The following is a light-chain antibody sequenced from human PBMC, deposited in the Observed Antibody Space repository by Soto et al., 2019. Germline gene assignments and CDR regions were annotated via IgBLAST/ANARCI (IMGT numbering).Light chain of an antibody. J-gene: IGKJ1*01. CDR1: QSVSSSY. CDR2: GAS. Sequence: EIVLTQSPGTLSLSPGERATLSCRASQSVSSSYLAWYQQKPGQAPRLLIYGASSRATGIPDRFSGSGSGTDFTLTIRRLEPEDFEVYYCPQYGSSPSFGQGTKVEIK. V-gene: IGKV3-20*01. CDR3: PQYGSSPS.